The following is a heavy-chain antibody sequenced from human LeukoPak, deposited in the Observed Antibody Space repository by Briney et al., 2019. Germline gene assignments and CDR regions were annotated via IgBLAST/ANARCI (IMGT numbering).Heavy chain of an antibody. Sequence: SETLSLTCTVSGGSVSSSSYYRSWIRQPPGKGLEWIGYIYYSGSTNYNPSLKSRVTISVDTSKNQFSLKLSSVTAADTAVYYCARITIRYDFWSGSYVYYGMDVWGQGTTVTVSS. CDR3: ARITIRYDFWSGSYVYYGMDV. CDR2: IYYSGST. J-gene: IGHJ6*02. V-gene: IGHV4-61*01. D-gene: IGHD3-3*01. CDR1: GGSVSSSSYY.